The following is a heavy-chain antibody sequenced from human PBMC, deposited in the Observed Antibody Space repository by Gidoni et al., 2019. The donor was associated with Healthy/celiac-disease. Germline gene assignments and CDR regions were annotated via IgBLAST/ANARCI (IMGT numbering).Heavy chain of an antibody. CDR1: GFTFSSYG. CDR3: AKEVSVVVVAAITYYYYYGMDV. J-gene: IGHJ6*02. V-gene: IGHV3-30*18. D-gene: IGHD2-15*01. CDR2: ISYDGSNK. Sequence: QVQLVESGGGVVQPGRSLRLSCAASGFTFSSYGMHWVRQAPGKGLGWVAVISYDGSNKYYADSVKGRFTISRDNSKNTLYLQMNSLRAEDTAVYYCAKEVSVVVVAAITYYYYYGMDVWGQGTTVTVSS.